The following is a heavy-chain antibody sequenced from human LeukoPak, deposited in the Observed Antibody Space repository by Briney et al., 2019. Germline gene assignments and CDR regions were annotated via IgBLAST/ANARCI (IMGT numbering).Heavy chain of an antibody. J-gene: IGHJ5*02. CDR3: ARDQCSSTSCYYRWFDP. CDR1: GYTFTGYY. D-gene: IGHD2-2*01. Sequence: ASVKVSCKASGYTFTGYYMHWVRQAPGQGLEWMGWINPNSGGTNYAQKFQGRVTMTRDTSISTAYMELSRLRSDDTAVYYCARDQCSSTSCYYRWFDPWGQGTLVTVSS. V-gene: IGHV1-2*02. CDR2: INPNSGGT.